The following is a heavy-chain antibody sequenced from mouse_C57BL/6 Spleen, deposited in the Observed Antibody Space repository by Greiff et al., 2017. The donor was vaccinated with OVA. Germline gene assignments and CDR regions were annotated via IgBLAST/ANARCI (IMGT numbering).Heavy chain of an antibody. CDR3: ARLDGSSY. CDR1: GYTFTSYW. Sequence: VQLQPPWAELVKPGASVKLSCKASGYTFTSYWTQWVKQRPGQGLAWIGEIDPSDSYTNYNQKFKGKATLTVDTSSSTAYMQLSSLTSEDSAVYYCARLDGSSYWGQGTTLTVSS. V-gene: IGHV1-50*01. J-gene: IGHJ2*01. CDR2: IDPSDSYT. D-gene: IGHD1-1*01.